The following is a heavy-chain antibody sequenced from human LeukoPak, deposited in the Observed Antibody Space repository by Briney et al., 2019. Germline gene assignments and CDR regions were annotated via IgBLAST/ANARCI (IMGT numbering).Heavy chain of an antibody. CDR1: GGSISSYY. Sequence: SETLSLTCTVSGGSISSYYWSWIRQPPGKGLEWIGYIYYSGSTNYNPSFKSRVTISVDTSKNQFSLKLSSVTAADTAVYYCASSIAVGAWLFDYWGQGTLVTVSS. CDR3: ASSIAVGAWLFDY. CDR2: IYYSGST. D-gene: IGHD6-19*01. J-gene: IGHJ4*02. V-gene: IGHV4-59*01.